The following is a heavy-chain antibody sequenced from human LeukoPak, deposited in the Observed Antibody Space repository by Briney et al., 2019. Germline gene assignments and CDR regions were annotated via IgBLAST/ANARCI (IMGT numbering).Heavy chain of an antibody. V-gene: IGHV1-8*02. CDR1: GGTFSSYA. Sequence: GASVKVSCKASGGTFSSYAINWVRQATGQGLEWMGWMNPNSGNAGYAQKFQGRVTMTRNTSISTAYMELSSLRSEDTAVYYCARGRKGGYDSVDYWGQGTLVTVSS. J-gene: IGHJ4*02. CDR2: MNPNSGNA. CDR3: ARGRKGGYDSVDY. D-gene: IGHD5-12*01.